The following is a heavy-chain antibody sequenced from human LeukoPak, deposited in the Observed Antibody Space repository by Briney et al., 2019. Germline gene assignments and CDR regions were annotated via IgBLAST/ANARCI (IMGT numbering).Heavy chain of an antibody. J-gene: IGHJ4*02. CDR3: ARDLTPGATYFDY. V-gene: IGHV4-39*07. CDR1: GGYISSTSYY. Sequence: SETLSLTCTVSGGYISSTSYYWGWIRQPPGKGLEWIGIIYNRGSTDYNPSLKSRVTISVDTPKNQFSLKLNSVTAADTAVYYCARDLTPGATYFDYWGQGTLVTASS. CDR2: IYNRGST. D-gene: IGHD1-1*01.